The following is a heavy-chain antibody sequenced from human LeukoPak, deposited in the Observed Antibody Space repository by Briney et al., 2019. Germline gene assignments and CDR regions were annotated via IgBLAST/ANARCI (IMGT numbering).Heavy chain of an antibody. CDR1: GFTFSSYS. V-gene: IGHV3-48*01. CDR3: ARYYESSRKWLSHDAFDI. Sequence: GGSLRLSCAASGFTFSSYSMNWVRQAPGKGLEWVSYISSSSSTIYYADSVKGRFTISRDNAKNSLYLQMNSLRAEDTAVYYCARYYESSRKWLSHDAFDIWGQGTMVTVSS. CDR2: ISSSSSTI. J-gene: IGHJ3*02. D-gene: IGHD3-22*01.